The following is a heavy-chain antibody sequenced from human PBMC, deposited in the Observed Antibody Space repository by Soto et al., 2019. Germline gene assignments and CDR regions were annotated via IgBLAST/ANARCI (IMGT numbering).Heavy chain of an antibody. CDR2: INHSGST. J-gene: IGHJ6*02. CDR3: ARGHILTGYYTGSPYYGMDV. CDR1: GRSFSGYY. V-gene: IGHV4-34*01. Sequence: SETLSLTCAVYGRSFSGYYWSWIRQPPGKGLEWIGEINHSGSTNYNPSLKSRVTISVDTSKNQFSLKMSSVTAADTAVYYCARGHILTGYYTGSPYYGMDVWGQGTTVTVSS. D-gene: IGHD3-9*01.